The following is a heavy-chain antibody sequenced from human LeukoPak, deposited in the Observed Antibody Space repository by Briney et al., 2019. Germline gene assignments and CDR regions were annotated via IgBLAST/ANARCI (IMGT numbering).Heavy chain of an antibody. CDR3: AKGGCSSTSCYANN. V-gene: IGHV3-30*18. Sequence: GGSLRLSCAASGFTFSDYGIHWVRQAPGSGLEWVAVISYDGSNKYYADSVKGRFTISRDNSKNTLSLQMNSLRAEDTAVYYCAKGGCSSTSCYANNWGQGILVTVSS. CDR2: ISYDGSNK. D-gene: IGHD2-2*01. CDR1: GFTFSDYG. J-gene: IGHJ4*02.